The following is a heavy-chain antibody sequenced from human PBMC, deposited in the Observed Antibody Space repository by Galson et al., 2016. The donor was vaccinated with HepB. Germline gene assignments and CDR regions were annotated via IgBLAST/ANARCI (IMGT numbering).Heavy chain of an antibody. CDR3: ARDSPIWD. D-gene: IGHD3-9*01. J-gene: IGHJ4*02. V-gene: IGHV3-48*01. CDR1: GFTFSSYS. Sequence: SLRLSCAASGFTFSSYSMNWVRRAPGKGLEWVSYISSSSSTIYYADSVKGRFTISRDNSKSTLYLQMNSLRVEDTAMYYCARDSPIWDWGQGTLVTVSS. CDR2: ISSSSSTI.